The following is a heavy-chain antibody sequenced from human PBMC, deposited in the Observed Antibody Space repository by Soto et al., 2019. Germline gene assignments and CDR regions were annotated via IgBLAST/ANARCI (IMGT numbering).Heavy chain of an antibody. CDR1: GGSISSGAYY. CDR2: IYYSGST. CDR3: ARNLVGDAIIPLGSYYYNGLDV. Sequence: QVQVQESGPGLVKPSQTLSLTCTVSGGSISSGAYYWSWIRQHPGKGLVWIGYIYYSGSTYYNPSLETRVTMSVDTCKNHLFLKLISVTAAGTAVYYCARNLVGDAIIPLGSYYYNGLDVWGQGTTVTVSS. J-gene: IGHJ6*02. V-gene: IGHV4-31*03. D-gene: IGHD3-3*01.